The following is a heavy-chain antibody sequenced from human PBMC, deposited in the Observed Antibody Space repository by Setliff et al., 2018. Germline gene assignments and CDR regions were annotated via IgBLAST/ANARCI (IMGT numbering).Heavy chain of an antibody. CDR1: GYTFTGYY. D-gene: IGHD5-12*01. J-gene: IGHJ4*02. V-gene: IGHV1-2*02. CDR3: ARQPMDTIMVTFDY. CDR2: INPNNGDT. Sequence: GASVKVSCKASGYTFTGYYFHWVRQAPGQGLEWMGWINPNNGDTKSAQKFQGGLTMTRDTSISTAYMELSSLRSDDTAVYYCARQPMDTIMVTFDYWGQGILVTVSS.